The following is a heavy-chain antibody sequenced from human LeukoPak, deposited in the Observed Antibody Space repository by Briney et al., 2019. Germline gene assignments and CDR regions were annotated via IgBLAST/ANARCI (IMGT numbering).Heavy chain of an antibody. J-gene: IGHJ4*02. V-gene: IGHV1-2*04. CDR3: ARGPRDFWSGYYSDY. D-gene: IGHD3-3*01. Sequence: ASVKVSCKASGYTFTDYYIHWVRQAPGQGLEWMGWINPNTGDTDSAQKFQGWVTMTRDTSISTAYMELSRLKSDDTAVYYCARGPRDFWSGYYSDYWGQGTLVTVSS. CDR1: GYTFTDYY. CDR2: INPNTGDT.